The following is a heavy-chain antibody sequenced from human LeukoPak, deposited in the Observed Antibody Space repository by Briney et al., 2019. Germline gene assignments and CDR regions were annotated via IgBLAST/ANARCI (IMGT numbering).Heavy chain of an antibody. CDR3: ARSVTEAGIAVAGTFDY. CDR2: IYTSGST. D-gene: IGHD6-19*01. J-gene: IGHJ4*02. V-gene: IGHV4-61*02. CDR1: GGSISSGSYY. Sequence: SQTLSLTCTVSGGSISSGSYYWSWIRQPAGKGLEWIGRIYTSGSTNYNPSLKSRVTISVDKSKNQFSLKLSSVTAADTAVYYCARSVTEAGIAVAGTFDYWGQGTLVTVSS.